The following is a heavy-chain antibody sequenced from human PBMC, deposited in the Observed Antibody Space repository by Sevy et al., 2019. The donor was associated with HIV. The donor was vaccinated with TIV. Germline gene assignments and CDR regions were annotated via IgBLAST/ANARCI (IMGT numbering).Heavy chain of an antibody. CDR2: ISDRSDTI. J-gene: IGHJ4*02. CDR1: GFIFSNYY. D-gene: IGHD2-15*01. Sequence: GGTLRLSCAASGFIFSNYYMTWVRQAPGKGLEWVSYISDRSDTISYADSVKGRFTISRDNAKNALYLQMSSLRGEDTAVYYCARVRDRYCSGGSCYYGYFLDYWGQGTLVTVSS. CDR3: ARVRDRYCSGGSCYYGYFLDY. V-gene: IGHV3-48*01.